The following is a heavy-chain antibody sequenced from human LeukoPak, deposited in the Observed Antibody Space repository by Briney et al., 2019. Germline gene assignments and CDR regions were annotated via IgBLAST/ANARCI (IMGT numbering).Heavy chain of an antibody. Sequence: GSLRLSCAASGFTFSSYAMHWVRQAPGKGLEWVAVISYDGSNKYYADSVKGRFTISRDNSKNTLYLQMNSLRAEDTAVYYCAREEAGGHSAAAAYFDYWGQGTLVTVS. CDR2: ISYDGSNK. CDR1: GFTFSSYA. CDR3: AREEAGGHSAAAAYFDY. D-gene: IGHD6-13*01. V-gene: IGHV3-30-3*01. J-gene: IGHJ4*02.